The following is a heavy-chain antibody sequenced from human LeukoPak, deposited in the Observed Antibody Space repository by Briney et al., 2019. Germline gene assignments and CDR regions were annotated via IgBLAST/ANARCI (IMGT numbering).Heavy chain of an antibody. CDR2: ISGSGGST. J-gene: IGHJ6*03. Sequence: GGSLRLSCAASGFTFSSYGMSWVRQAPGKGLEWVSAISGSGGSTYYADSVKGRFTISRDNSKNTLYLQMNSLRAEDTAVYYCAKDSDIGRGVILRPYYYYYMDVWGKGTTVTISS. V-gene: IGHV3-23*01. CDR3: AKDSDIGRGVILRPYYYYYMDV. D-gene: IGHD3-10*01. CDR1: GFTFSSYG.